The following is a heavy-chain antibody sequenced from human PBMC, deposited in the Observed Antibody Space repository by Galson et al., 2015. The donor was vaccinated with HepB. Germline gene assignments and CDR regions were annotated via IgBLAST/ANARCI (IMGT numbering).Heavy chain of an antibody. Sequence: SLRLSCAASGFTFSTYAMHWVRQPPDKGLEWVALISYDGNNKYYADSVKGRFTISRDNSKSTLYLQVNSLRPEDTAVYYCARVSLSYCSGGDCYNADYWGQGTRVTVSS. D-gene: IGHD2-15*01. CDR3: ARVSLSYCSGGDCYNADY. CDR1: GFTFSTYA. CDR2: ISYDGNNK. V-gene: IGHV3-30-3*01. J-gene: IGHJ4*02.